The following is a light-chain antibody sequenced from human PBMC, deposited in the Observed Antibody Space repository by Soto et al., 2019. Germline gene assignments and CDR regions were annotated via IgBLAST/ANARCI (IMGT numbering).Light chain of an antibody. CDR3: QQDYNLPIT. J-gene: IGKJ5*01. V-gene: IGKV3-11*01. Sequence: EVVLTQSPDTLSLSPGERATLSCRASQSVSSFLAWYQQKPGQAPRLLIYDASNRATGIPARFSGSGSGTDFTLTISSLEPEDFAVYYCQQDYNLPITFGQGTRLEIK. CDR2: DAS. CDR1: QSVSSF.